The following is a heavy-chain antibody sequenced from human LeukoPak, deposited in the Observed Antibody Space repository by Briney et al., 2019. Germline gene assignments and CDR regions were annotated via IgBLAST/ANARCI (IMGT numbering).Heavy chain of an antibody. D-gene: IGHD1-26*01. J-gene: IGHJ6*02. CDR1: GFAFSSYS. CDR2: ISSSSSYI. Sequence: GGSLRLSCAASGFAFSSYSMNWVRQAPGKGLEWVSSISSSSSYIYYADSVKGRFTISRDNAKNSLYLQMNSLRAEDTAVYYCARDPTPDIVGAQYYGMDVWGQGTTVTVSS. CDR3: ARDPTPDIVGAQYYGMDV. V-gene: IGHV3-21*01.